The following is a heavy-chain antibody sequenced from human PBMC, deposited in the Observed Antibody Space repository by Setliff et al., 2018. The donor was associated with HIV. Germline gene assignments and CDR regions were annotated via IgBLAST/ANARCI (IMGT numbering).Heavy chain of an antibody. Sequence: SGPTLVNPTQTLTLTCTVSGFSLGTTGMCVSWIRQPPGKALEWLALVSWNDDKRYNPSLKTRLTISRDTSKNQVVLTMTNVDPVDTATYYCAQLLLPLGAYNYETWGQGMLVTVSS. CDR1: GFSLGTTGMC. J-gene: IGHJ5*02. D-gene: IGHD1-1*01. V-gene: IGHV2-5*08. CDR3: AQLLLPLGAYNYET. CDR2: VSWNDDK.